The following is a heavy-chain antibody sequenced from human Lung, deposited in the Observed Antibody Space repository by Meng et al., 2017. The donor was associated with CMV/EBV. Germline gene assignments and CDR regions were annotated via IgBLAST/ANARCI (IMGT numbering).Heavy chain of an antibody. CDR3: ARKSRCALMRLGAFDM. CDR1: GDSFSGYY. CDR2: INHGGSA. J-gene: IGHJ3*02. D-gene: IGHD3-16*01. Sequence: SETLSLXCAFHGDSFSGYYWSWIRQPPGQGLEWIGEINHGGSANYNSSLQTRLNISIDTSKNQFSLEMKSVTAADTAVYYCARKSRCALMRLGAFDMLGEGXLVTVSS. V-gene: IGHV4-34*01.